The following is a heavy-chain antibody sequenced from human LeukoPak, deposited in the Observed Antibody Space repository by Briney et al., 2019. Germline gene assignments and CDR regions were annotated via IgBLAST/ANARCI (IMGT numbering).Heavy chain of an antibody. CDR1: GGTFSSYA. Sequence: GASVKVSCKASGGTFSSYAISWVRQAPGQGLEWMGRIIPIFGTANYAQKFQGRVTVTTDESTSTAHMELSSLRSENTAVYYCARGFSSSSYHFDYWGQGTLVTVSS. D-gene: IGHD6-13*01. J-gene: IGHJ4*02. CDR2: IIPIFGTA. CDR3: ARGFSSSSYHFDY. V-gene: IGHV1-69*05.